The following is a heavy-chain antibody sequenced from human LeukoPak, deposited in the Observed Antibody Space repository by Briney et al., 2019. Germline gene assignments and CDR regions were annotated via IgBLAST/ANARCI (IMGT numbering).Heavy chain of an antibody. CDR1: GGTFSSYV. CDR3: ARRRIVATRSPIDY. D-gene: IGHD5-12*01. CDR2: VIPVFGPA. V-gene: IGHV1-69*13. J-gene: IGHJ4*02. Sequence: GASVKVSCKASGGTFSSYVVDWVRQAPGQGLEWMGRVIPVFGPANYAQKFQGRVTITADETTSTAYMELTSLRSEDTAVYYCARRRIVATRSPIDYWGQGTLVIVSS.